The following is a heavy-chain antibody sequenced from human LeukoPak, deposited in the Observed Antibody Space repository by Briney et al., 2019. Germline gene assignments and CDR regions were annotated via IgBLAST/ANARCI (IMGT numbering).Heavy chain of an antibody. D-gene: IGHD3-22*01. CDR1: GFTFRSYW. J-gene: IGHJ4*02. CDR2: VSSDGSST. V-gene: IGHV3-74*01. Sequence: GGSLRLSCAASGFTFRSYWMHWVRQAPGKGLVWVSRVSSDGSSTSYADSVKGRSTISRDNAKNSLYLQMNSLRAEDTAVYYCARDFYDTSGYYYDYWGQGTLVTVSS. CDR3: ARDFYDTSGYYYDY.